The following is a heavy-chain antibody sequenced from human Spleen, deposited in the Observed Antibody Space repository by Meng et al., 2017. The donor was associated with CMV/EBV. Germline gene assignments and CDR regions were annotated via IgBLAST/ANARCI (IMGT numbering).Heavy chain of an antibody. CDR1: GFTFSSYV. D-gene: IGHD2-2*01. V-gene: IGHV3-23*01. CDR2: VSGSGGNT. J-gene: IGHJ4*02. CDR3: AKVYKVSSSWSWDLDY. Sequence: SCAASGFTFSSYVMNWVRQAPGKGLEWVSAVSGSGGNTYYADSVRGRFTISRDNSKNALYLQLSSLRVEDTAVYYCAKVYKVSSSWSWDLDYWGQGTLVTVSS.